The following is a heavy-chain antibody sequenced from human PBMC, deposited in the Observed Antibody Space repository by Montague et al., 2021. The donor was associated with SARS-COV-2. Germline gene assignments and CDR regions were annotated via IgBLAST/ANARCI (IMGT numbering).Heavy chain of an antibody. Sequence: PALVKPTQTLTLTRTFSGFSLSTSGVGVGWIRQPPGKALEWLALIYWDDDKRYSPSLKSRLTITKDTSKNQVVLTMTNMDPVDTATYYCAHRPSIAAAGTFRSDPWGQGTLVTVSS. CDR3: AHRPSIAAAGTFRSDP. CDR2: IYWDDDK. V-gene: IGHV2-5*02. CDR1: GFSLSTSGVG. J-gene: IGHJ5*02. D-gene: IGHD6-13*01.